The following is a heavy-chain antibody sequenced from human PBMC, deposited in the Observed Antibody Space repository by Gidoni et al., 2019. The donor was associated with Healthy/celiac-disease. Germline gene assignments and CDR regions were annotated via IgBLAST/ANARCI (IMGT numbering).Heavy chain of an antibody. V-gene: IGHV4-39*01. J-gene: IGHJ5*02. CDR2: IYYSGST. D-gene: IGHD2-15*01. Sequence: QLHLQESGPGLVKPSATLSLTCTVSGGSISSSSYYWGWIRQPPGKGLEWIGSIYYSGSTYYNTSLKSRVTISVDTSKNQFSLKLSSVTAADTAVYYCARQYCSGGSCYFGGSWGQGTLVTVSS. CDR1: GGSISSSSYY. CDR3: ARQYCSGGSCYFGGS.